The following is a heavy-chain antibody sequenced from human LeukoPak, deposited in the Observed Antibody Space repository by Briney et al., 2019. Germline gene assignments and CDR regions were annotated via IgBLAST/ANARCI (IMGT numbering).Heavy chain of an antibody. J-gene: IGHJ4*02. Sequence: ASVKVSCKASGYTFTGYYMHWVRQAPGQGPEWMGWINPNSGGTNYAQKFQGRVTMTRDTSISTAYMELSRLRSDDSAVYYCASAAVYGDPTNPYFDYWGQGTLVTVSS. CDR1: GYTFTGYY. V-gene: IGHV1-2*02. CDR2: INPNSGGT. D-gene: IGHD4-17*01. CDR3: ASAAVYGDPTNPYFDY.